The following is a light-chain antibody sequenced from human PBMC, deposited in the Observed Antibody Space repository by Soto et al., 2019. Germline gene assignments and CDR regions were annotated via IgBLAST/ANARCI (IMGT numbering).Light chain of an antibody. CDR1: SSDVGGYKY. V-gene: IGLV2-14*01. CDR2: EVS. CDR3: CSYRGSSTLYV. Sequence: QSALTQPASVSGSPGQSITISCTGPSSDVGGYKYVSWYQQHPGKAPKLMIYEVSYRPSGVSNRFSGFQSGNTASLTISGLQAEDEADYYCCSYRGSSTLYVFGTGTKLTVL. J-gene: IGLJ1*01.